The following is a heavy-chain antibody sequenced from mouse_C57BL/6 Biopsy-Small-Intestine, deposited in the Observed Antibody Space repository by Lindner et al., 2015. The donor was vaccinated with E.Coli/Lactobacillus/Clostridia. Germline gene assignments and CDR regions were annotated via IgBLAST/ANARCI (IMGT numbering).Heavy chain of an antibody. CDR3: ASAFCGDDRYRGHYYGIDV. J-gene: IGHJ1*01. CDR1: GGTFTKNT. CDR2: IIPIFRTA. Sequence: SVKVSCKASGGTFTKNTFAWVRQVPGQGLEWMGGIIPIFRTANYAQNFHGRLTITADDSTSTVYMELDSLRKEDTAVYYCASAFCGDDRYRGHYYGIDVWGQGTTVTVSS. V-gene: IGHV1-81*01. D-gene: IGHD2-3*01.